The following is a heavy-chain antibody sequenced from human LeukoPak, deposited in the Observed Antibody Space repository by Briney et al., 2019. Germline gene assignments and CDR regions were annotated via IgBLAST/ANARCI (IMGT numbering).Heavy chain of an antibody. CDR3: AKGSRDGSISVFGVIFFFDY. Sequence: GGSLRLSCAASGFTFSNYVMSWVRQAPGKGLEWVSAISGRGGSTYYADSVKGRFTISRDNSKNTLFLQMNSLRAEDTAVYYCAKGSRDGSISVFGVIFFFDYWGQGTLVTVSS. CDR1: GFTFSNYV. D-gene: IGHD3-3*01. V-gene: IGHV3-23*01. J-gene: IGHJ4*02. CDR2: ISGRGGST.